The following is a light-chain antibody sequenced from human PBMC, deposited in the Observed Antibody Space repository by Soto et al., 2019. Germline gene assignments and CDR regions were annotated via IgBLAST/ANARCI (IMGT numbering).Light chain of an antibody. CDR2: RNN. CDR3: AAWDDTLNGQV. V-gene: IGLV1-47*01. CDR1: RSNIGRNY. Sequence: QSALTQPASVSGTPGQRVSISCSGSRSNIGRNYVYWYQQLPGTAPKLLIQRNNERPSGVPDRFSGSKSGTSVSLAISGLRSEDEATYYCAAWDDTLNGQVFGGGTKVTVL. J-gene: IGLJ3*02.